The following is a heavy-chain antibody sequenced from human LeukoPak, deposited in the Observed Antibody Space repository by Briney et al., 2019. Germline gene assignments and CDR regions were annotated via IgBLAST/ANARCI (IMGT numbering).Heavy chain of an antibody. CDR2: ISYDGSNK. Sequence: GGSLRLSCAASGFTFSSYAMHWVRQAPGKGLEWVAVISYDGSNKYYADSVKGRFTISRDNSKNTLYLQMNSLRAEDTAVYYCARDLTDYYDSSGYPPVGYWGQGTLVTVSS. CDR3: ARDLTDYYDSSGYPPVGY. J-gene: IGHJ4*02. CDR1: GFTFSSYA. D-gene: IGHD3-22*01. V-gene: IGHV3-30-3*01.